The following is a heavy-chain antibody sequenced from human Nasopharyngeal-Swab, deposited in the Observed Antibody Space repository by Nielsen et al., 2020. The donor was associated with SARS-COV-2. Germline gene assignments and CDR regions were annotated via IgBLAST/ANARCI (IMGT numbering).Heavy chain of an antibody. Sequence: ASAKASCKASGYTFTSYALHWVRQAPGQRLEWMGWINAGNGNANYSQKFQDRVTITRDTSASTAYMELTSLRSEDTAVYYCARAALYCSGSNCSSNYYYYMDVWGKGTTVTVSS. V-gene: IGHV1-3*01. D-gene: IGHD2-15*01. CDR3: ARAALYCSGSNCSSNYYYYMDV. J-gene: IGHJ6*03. CDR2: INAGNGNA. CDR1: GYTFTSYA.